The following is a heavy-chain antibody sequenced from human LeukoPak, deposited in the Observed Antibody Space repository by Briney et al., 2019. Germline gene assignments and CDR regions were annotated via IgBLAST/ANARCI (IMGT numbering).Heavy chain of an antibody. V-gene: IGHV3-53*01. CDR2: IYSSDNT. Sequence: GGSLRLSCAASGFTASNNYMSWVRQAPGKGLEWVSIIYSSDNTYYADSVKGRFTISRDNAKNTVYLQMNNVRAEDTAVYYCARGITNIAVGDYWGQGTLVTVSS. CDR3: ARGITNIAVGDY. J-gene: IGHJ4*02. D-gene: IGHD6-19*01. CDR1: GFTASNNY.